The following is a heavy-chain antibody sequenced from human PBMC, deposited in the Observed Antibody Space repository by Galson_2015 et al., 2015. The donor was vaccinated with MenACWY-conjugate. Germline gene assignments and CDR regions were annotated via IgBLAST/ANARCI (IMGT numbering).Heavy chain of an antibody. CDR1: GFTFSNYW. CDR3: TRDRKGLIASVPSNWFDP. V-gene: IGHV3-74*01. Sequence: SLRLCCAASGFTFSNYWLHWVRHTPGKGLVWVSRINRDGTSTTNAGSVQGRFTISRDKDKNTLILQMNSLRVEDTAVYYCTRDRKGLIASVPSNWFDPWGQGTLVTVSS. D-gene: IGHD2/OR15-2a*01. J-gene: IGHJ5*02. CDR2: INRDGTST.